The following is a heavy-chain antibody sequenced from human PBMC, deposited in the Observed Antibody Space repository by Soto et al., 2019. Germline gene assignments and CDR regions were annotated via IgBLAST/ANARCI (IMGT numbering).Heavy chain of an antibody. V-gene: IGHV1-18*01. CDR1: GYTFTSAG. J-gene: IGHJ5*02. CDR2: ISAYNGNT. D-gene: IGHD3-22*01. CDR3: ARLFWASSGYYPNWFDH. Sequence: VEDYDNGYGYTFTSAGISWVRQGPGQGLEWMGWISAYNGNTNYAQKLQGRVTMTTDTSPSTAYMELRSLRSDDTAAYYCARLFWASSGYYPNWFDHWRDRTLLPVS.